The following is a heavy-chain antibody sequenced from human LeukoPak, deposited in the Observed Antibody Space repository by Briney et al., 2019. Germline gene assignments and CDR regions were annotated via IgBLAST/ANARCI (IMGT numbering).Heavy chain of an antibody. Sequence: GGSLRLSCAASGFTFSSYWMSWVRQAPGKGLEWVANIKQDGSEKYYVDSVKGRFTISRDNAKNSLYLQMNSLRAEDTAVYYCASMGYCSGGSCRSFFDYWGQGTLVTVSS. CDR1: GFTFSSYW. J-gene: IGHJ4*02. D-gene: IGHD2-15*01. CDR3: ASMGYCSGGSCRSFFDY. CDR2: IKQDGSEK. V-gene: IGHV3-7*01.